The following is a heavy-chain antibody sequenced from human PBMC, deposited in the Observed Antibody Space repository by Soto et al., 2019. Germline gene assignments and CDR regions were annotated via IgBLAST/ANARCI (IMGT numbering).Heavy chain of an antibody. CDR1: GGTFNNYP. V-gene: IGHV1-69*13. CDR2: SIPIFGTA. Sequence: SVKVSCKASGGTFNNYPITWVRQAPGEGIEWMGGSIPIFGTANYAQKFQGRVTISVDESTSTAYMELSSLRSEDTAVYYCARGRGYSGDDHYYYFDMDVWGQGTTVTVSS. D-gene: IGHD5-12*01. J-gene: IGHJ6*02. CDR3: ARGRGYSGDDHYYYFDMDV.